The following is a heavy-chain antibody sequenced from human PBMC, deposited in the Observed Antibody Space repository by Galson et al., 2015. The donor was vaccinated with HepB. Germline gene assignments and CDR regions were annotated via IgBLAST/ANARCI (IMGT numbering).Heavy chain of an antibody. CDR2: ISNDGSHK. J-gene: IGHJ3*02. CDR3: TLAHDAFDI. Sequence: LRLSCAASGFTFSSYGIHWVRQAPGKGLEWVAVISNDGSHKYYADSVKGRFTISRDNSKSTLFLQMNSLRAEDTAVYYCTLAHDAFDIWGQGTMVTVSS. CDR1: GFTFSSYG. D-gene: IGHD2-15*01. V-gene: IGHV3-30*03.